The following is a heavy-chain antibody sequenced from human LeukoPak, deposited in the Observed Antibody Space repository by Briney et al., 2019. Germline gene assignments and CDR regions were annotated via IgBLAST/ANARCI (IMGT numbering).Heavy chain of an antibody. CDR1: GFTFSSYA. CDR2: ISGSGGGT. D-gene: IGHD5-12*01. V-gene: IGHV3-23*01. Sequence: GGSLRLSCAASGFTFSSYAMSWVRQAPEKGLEWVATISGSGGGTYYADSVRGRFTISRDDSENTLYLQMNSLRAEDTAVYYCAKDIVARKYYYYYGMDVWGQGTTVTVSS. CDR3: AKDIVARKYYYYYGMDV. J-gene: IGHJ6*02.